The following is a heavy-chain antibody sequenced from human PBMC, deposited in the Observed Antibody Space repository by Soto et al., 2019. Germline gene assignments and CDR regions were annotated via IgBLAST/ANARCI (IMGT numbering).Heavy chain of an antibody. D-gene: IGHD5-18*01. CDR2: IIPIFGTA. CDR3: APGGYSYGWNYYYYGMDV. V-gene: IGHV1-69*13. J-gene: IGHJ6*02. CDR1: GGTCSSYG. Sequence: SVKVSCKASGGTCSSYGSSWVRQAPGKGLEWRGGIIPIFGTANEAQKFQGRVTITADESTSTAYMELSSLRSEDTAVYECAPGGYSYGWNYYYYGMDVWGQGTTVTVSS.